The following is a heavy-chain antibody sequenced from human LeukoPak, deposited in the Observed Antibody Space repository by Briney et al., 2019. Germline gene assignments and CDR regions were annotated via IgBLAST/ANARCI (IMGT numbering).Heavy chain of an antibody. CDR2: INHNGNVN. CDR3: ARGGGLDV. D-gene: IGHD3-16*01. V-gene: IGHV3-7*03. Sequence: QPGGSLRLSCAAPGFTFSSYGMHWVRQAPGKGLEWVASINHNGNVNYYVDSVKGRFTISRDNAKNSLYLQMSNLRAEDTAVYFCARGGGLDVWGQGATVTVSS. J-gene: IGHJ6*02. CDR1: GFTFSSYG.